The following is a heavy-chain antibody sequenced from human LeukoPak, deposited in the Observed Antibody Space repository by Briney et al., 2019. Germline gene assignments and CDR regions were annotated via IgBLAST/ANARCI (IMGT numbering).Heavy chain of an antibody. J-gene: IGHJ4*02. D-gene: IGHD7-27*01. CDR3: ARGLWGNSFDY. Sequence: ASVKVSCKASGFTFINYYMHWVRQAPGQGLEWMGLINPNDASTVYAQEFKGRVTMTSDTSTNTVYMDLSSLRYEDTAVYYCARGLWGNSFDYWGQGTLVTVSS. CDR2: INPNDAST. CDR1: GFTFINYY. V-gene: IGHV1-46*01.